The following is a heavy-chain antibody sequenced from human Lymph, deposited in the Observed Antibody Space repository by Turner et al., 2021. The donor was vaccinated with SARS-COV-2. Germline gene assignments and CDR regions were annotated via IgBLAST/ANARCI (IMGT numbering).Heavy chain of an antibody. CDR3: ARHNGGRLDY. CDR1: GFTFSSYG. Sequence: QVQLVESGGGVVQPGRSLRLSCAASGFTFSSYGMHWVRQAPGKGLEWVAVIWYDGSDKFYADSVKGRFTISRDNSKNTLYLQMNSLRAEDTAVYYCARHNGGRLDYWGQGTLVTVSS. V-gene: IGHV3-33*01. D-gene: IGHD3-16*01. J-gene: IGHJ4*02. CDR2: IWYDGSDK.